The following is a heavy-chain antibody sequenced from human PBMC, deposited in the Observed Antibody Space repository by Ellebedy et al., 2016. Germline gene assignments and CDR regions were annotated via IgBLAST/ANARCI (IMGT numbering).Heavy chain of an antibody. V-gene: IGHV3-48*04. CDR2: IDSSSSII. D-gene: IGHD4-11*01. CDR1: GFTFTSYS. J-gene: IGHJ2*01. Sequence: GESLKISCAASGFTFTSYSMNWVRQAPGKGLEWISYIDSSSSIIYYADSVKGRFTISRDNAKSSLFLHMNSLRAEDTAVYYCARDDYNPKWYFDLWGRGTLVAVVS. CDR3: ARDDYNPKWYFDL.